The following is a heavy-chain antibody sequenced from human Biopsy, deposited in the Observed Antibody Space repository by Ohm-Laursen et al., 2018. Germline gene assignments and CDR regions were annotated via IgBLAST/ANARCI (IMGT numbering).Heavy chain of an antibody. V-gene: IGHV2-70*11. CDR2: IDWDDDE. D-gene: IGHD2/OR15-2a*01. Sequence: TQTLTLTRTFSGFSLTTNGMSVAWIRQPPGKALEWLARIDWDDDEYYNTSLKTKVTISKDTSKNQVFLTMTNMDPVDTATYFCARRRQSEYYDYWGRGTLVTVPS. CDR3: ARRRQSEYYDY. CDR1: GFSLTTNGMS. J-gene: IGHJ4*02.